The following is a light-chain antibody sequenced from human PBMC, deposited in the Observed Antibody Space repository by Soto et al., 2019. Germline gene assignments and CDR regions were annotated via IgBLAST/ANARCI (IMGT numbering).Light chain of an antibody. V-gene: IGKV3-20*01. CDR2: GAS. CDR3: QQYGNSPIT. Sequence: DIVLTQYPSPLSLSPGERATLSCRASQSVTNNYLAWYQQKPGQAPRLLIDGASSRATGVPDRFSGTGSGTDFTLTISRLEPEDFAVFYCQQYGNSPITFGQGTRLAIK. CDR1: QSVTNNY. J-gene: IGKJ5*01.